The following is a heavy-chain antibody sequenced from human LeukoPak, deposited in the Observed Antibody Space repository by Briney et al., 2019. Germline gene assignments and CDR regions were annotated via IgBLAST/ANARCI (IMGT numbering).Heavy chain of an antibody. CDR3: ARDRMGAPLRYFDWGGYYFDY. CDR2: INPSGGST. V-gene: IGHV1-46*01. D-gene: IGHD3-9*01. CDR1: GYTFTSYY. Sequence: ASVKVSCKASGYTFTSYYMHWVRQAPGQGLEWMGIINPSGGSTSYAQKFQGRVTMTRDMSTSTVYMELSSLRSEDTAVYYCARDRMGAPLRYFDWGGYYFDYWGQGTLVTVSS. J-gene: IGHJ4*02.